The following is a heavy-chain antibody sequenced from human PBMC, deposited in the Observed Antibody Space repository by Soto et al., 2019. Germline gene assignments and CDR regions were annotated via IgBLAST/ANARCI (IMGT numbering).Heavy chain of an antibody. Sequence: GGSLRLSCAASGFSFSIYGMHWVRQAPGKGLQWVALISYDGTNKYYADSVKGRFTISRDNSKNTLYLQMNSLRAEDTAVYHCAQGMGAYSFDYWGQGTLVTVSS. D-gene: IGHD1-26*01. CDR3: AQGMGAYSFDY. J-gene: IGHJ4*02. V-gene: IGHV3-30*03. CDR2: ISYDGTNK. CDR1: GFSFSIYG.